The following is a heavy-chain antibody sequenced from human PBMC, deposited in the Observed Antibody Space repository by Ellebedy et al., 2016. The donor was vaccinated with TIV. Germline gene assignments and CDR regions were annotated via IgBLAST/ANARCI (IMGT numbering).Heavy chain of an antibody. D-gene: IGHD4-23*01. CDR3: ARDFAYGGNSLDY. Sequence: SETLSLXCTVSGGSISSSSYYWGWIRQPPGKGLEWIGSIYYSGSTYYNPSLKSRVTISVDTSKNQFSLKLSSVTAADTAVYYCARDFAYGGNSLDYWGQGTLVTVSS. CDR1: GGSISSSSYY. V-gene: IGHV4-39*07. CDR2: IYYSGST. J-gene: IGHJ4*02.